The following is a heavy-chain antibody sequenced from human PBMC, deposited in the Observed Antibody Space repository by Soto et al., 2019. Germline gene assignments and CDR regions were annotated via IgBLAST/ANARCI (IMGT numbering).Heavy chain of an antibody. V-gene: IGHV3-23*01. CDR2: ISGGGGGT. D-gene: IGHD3-22*01. CDR3: AKGVHYDSSGGLDY. J-gene: IGHJ4*02. Sequence: EVRLLESGGGLEQPGGSLRLSCATSGFTFDNYAMSWVRQAPGKGLEWVSAISGGGGGTYYADSVKGRFIISRDNSKNTLYLQVNGLRTEDTAVYYCAKGVHYDSSGGLDYWGQGTQVTVSS. CDR1: GFTFDNYA.